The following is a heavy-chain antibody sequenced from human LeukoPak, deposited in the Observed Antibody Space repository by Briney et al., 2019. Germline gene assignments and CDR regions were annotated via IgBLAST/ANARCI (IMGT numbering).Heavy chain of an antibody. V-gene: IGHV3-33*01. CDR1: GFTFSTYV. J-gene: IGHJ6*02. CDR3: ARAPFAMIYMDV. D-gene: IGHD3/OR15-3a*01. Sequence: GRSLRLSCAASGFTFSTYVIHWVRQAQGKGLEWVALIWHDGSNKYYGDSVKDRFTISRDNSKNTLYLQMDSLRDEDTAVYYCARAPFAMIYMDVWGQGTTVTVSS. CDR2: IWHDGSNK.